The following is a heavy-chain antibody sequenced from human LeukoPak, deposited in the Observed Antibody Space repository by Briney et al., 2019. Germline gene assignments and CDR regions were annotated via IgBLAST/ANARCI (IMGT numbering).Heavy chain of an antibody. CDR2: ISGSGGST. V-gene: IGHV3-23*01. J-gene: IGHJ6*02. CDR3: ARAGDYGDSRHYYYYYGMDV. D-gene: IGHD4-17*01. CDR1: GFTFSSYA. Sequence: GSLRLSCAASGFTFSSYAMSWVRQAPGKGLEWVSAISGSGGSTYYADSVKGRFTISRDNSKNTLYLQMNSLRAEDTAVYYCARAGDYGDSRHYYYYYGMDVWGQGTTVTVSS.